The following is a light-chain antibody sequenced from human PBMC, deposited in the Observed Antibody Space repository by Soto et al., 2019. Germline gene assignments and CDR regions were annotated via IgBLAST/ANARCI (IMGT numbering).Light chain of an antibody. V-gene: IGKV3-11*01. J-gene: IGKJ5*01. Sequence: EIVLTQSPATLSLSPGERATLSCSAIQSISNSLAWYQQKPGQAPRLLIYDASTRATGIPARFSGSGSGTDFTLTISSLEPEDFAVYYCQQRGEWPPGATFGQGTRLEIK. CDR2: DAS. CDR1: QSISNS. CDR3: QQRGEWPPGAT.